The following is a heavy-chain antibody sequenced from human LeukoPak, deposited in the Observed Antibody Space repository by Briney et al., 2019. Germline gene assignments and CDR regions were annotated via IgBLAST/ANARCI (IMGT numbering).Heavy chain of an antibody. V-gene: IGHV3-74*01. Sequence: PGGSLRLSCAASGFTFSSDWMHWVRQAPGKGLVWVSRINSDGSSTSYADSVKGRFTISRDNAKNTLYLQMNSLRAEDTAVYYCARVVHSDTVAYFSWFDPWGQGTLVTVSS. CDR3: ARVVHSDTVAYFSWFDP. CDR2: INSDGSST. D-gene: IGHD4-23*01. CDR1: GFTFSSDW. J-gene: IGHJ5*02.